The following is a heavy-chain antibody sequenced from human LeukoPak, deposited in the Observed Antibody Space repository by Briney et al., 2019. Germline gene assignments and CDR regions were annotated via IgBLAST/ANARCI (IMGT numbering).Heavy chain of an antibody. CDR3: SGSGSLNPTPYYFDY. V-gene: IGHV3-53*01. J-gene: IGHJ4*02. CDR1: GFTVSSNY. D-gene: IGHD3-10*01. CDR2: IYSGGST. Sequence: SGGSLRLSCAASGFTVSSNYMSWVRQAPGKGLEWVSVIYSGGSTYYADSVKGRFTISRDNSKNTLYLQMNSLRAEDTAVYYCSGSGSLNPTPYYFDYWGQRTLVTVSS.